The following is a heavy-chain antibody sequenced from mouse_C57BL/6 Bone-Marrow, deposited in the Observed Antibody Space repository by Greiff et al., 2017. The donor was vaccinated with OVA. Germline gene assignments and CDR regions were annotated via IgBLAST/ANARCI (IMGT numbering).Heavy chain of an antibody. J-gene: IGHJ4*01. CDR1: GYSITSDY. CDR3: ASKIYYYGSSYVEGYYAMDY. Sequence: EVQRVESGPGLAKPSQTLSLTCSVTGYSITSDYWNWIRKFPGNKLEYMGYISYSGSTYYNPSLKSRISITRDTSKNQYYLQLNSVTTEDTATYYCASKIYYYGSSYVEGYYAMDYWGQGTSVTVSS. D-gene: IGHD1-1*01. V-gene: IGHV3-8*01. CDR2: ISYSGST.